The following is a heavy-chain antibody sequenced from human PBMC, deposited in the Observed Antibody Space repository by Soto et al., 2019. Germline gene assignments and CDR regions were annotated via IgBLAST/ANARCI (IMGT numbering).Heavy chain of an antibody. D-gene: IGHD6-19*01. CDR1: RYTFTSYA. J-gene: IGHJ4*02. CDR2: INAGNGNT. Sequence: GASVKVSCKASRYTFTSYAMHWARQAPGQRLEWMGWINAGNGNTKYSQRFQGRVTITRDTSASTAYMELSSLRSEDTAVYYCASFLSGWQWLAFWGKGTLVPVSP. V-gene: IGHV1-3*01. CDR3: ASFLSGWQWLAF.